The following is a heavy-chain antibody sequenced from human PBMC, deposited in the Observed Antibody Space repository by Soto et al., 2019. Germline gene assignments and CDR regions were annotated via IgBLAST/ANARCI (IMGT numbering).Heavy chain of an antibody. V-gene: IGHV1-18*01. J-gene: IGHJ4*02. Sequence: ASVKVSCKASGYTFTSYGISWVRQAPGQGLEWMGWISAYNGNTNYAQKLQGRVTMTTDTSTSTAYMGLRRLRSDDTAVYYCARGPNCGGDCYVEYWGQGTLVTVS. CDR2: ISAYNGNT. CDR3: ARGPNCGGDCYVEY. CDR1: GYTFTSYG. D-gene: IGHD2-21*02.